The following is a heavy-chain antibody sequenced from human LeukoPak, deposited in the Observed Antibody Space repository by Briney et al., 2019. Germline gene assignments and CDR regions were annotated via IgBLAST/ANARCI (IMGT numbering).Heavy chain of an antibody. J-gene: IGHJ6*02. CDR2: ISAYNGNT. V-gene: IGHV1-18*01. Sequence: ASVKVSCKASGYTFTSYDINWVRQATGQGLEWMGWISAYNGNTNYAQKLQGRVTMTTDTSTSTAYMELRSLRSDDTAVYYCASGDIVVVPAATYYYYGMDVWGQGTTVTVSS. CDR3: ASGDIVVVPAATYYYYGMDV. CDR1: GYTFTSYD. D-gene: IGHD2-2*01.